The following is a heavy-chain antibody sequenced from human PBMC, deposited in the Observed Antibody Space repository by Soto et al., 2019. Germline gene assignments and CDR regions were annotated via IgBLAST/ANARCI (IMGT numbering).Heavy chain of an antibody. J-gene: IGHJ4*02. CDR2: INHSGST. V-gene: IGHV4-34*01. CDR3: ARGVGGRYCYGGRYNFDY. CDR1: GGSFSGYY. D-gene: IGHD3-10*01. Sequence: QVQLQQWGAGLLKPSETLSLTCAVHGGSFSGYYWSWIRQPRGKGLEWIGGINHSGSTNYNPSLKSRVTTSVQPAANPFYQKLTPVPAADTAVYYCARGVGGRYCYGGRYNFDYWGQGTLVTVYS.